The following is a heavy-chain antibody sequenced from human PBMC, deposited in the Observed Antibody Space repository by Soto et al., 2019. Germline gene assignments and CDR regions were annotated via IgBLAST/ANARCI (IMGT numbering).Heavy chain of an antibody. CDR3: ARAEIVVVVAATLLDAFDI. V-gene: IGHV1-24*01. Sequence: ASVKVSCKVSGYTLTELSMYWVRQAPGKGLEWMGGFDAENGETNYAQKFQGRVTMTTDTSTDTAYMELRSLRSDDTAVYYCARAEIVVVVAATLLDAFDIWGQGTMVTVSS. D-gene: IGHD2-15*01. CDR1: GYTLTELS. J-gene: IGHJ3*02. CDR2: FDAENGET.